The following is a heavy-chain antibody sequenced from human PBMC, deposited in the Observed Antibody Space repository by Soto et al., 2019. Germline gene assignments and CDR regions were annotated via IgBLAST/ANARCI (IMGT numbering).Heavy chain of an antibody. Sequence: SETLSLTCAVSGGSISSGDYSWSWIRQPPGKGLEWIGYIYLIGSTYYSTSLKTRLTISKDTSKNQVVLTMTNVDPVDTATYYCARIHGPSGNYDLDYWGQGTLVTAPQ. CDR2: IYLIGST. CDR1: GGSISSGDYS. D-gene: IGHD5-12*01. J-gene: IGHJ4*02. CDR3: ARIHGPSGNYDLDY. V-gene: IGHV4-30-2*02.